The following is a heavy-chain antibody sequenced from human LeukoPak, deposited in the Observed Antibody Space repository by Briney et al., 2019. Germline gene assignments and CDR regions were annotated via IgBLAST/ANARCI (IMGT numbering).Heavy chain of an antibody. CDR2: ISSSSSYI. CDR3: ASALTTVTPHFHC. J-gene: IGHJ4*02. CDR1: GFTFRDYY. D-gene: IGHD4-17*01. V-gene: IGHV3-11*03. Sequence: PGGSLRLSCVASGFTFRDYYMSWIRRAPGKGLEWVSYISSSSSYIDYADSVKGRFTISRDNAKNSLHLQMKSLRAEDTGVYYCASALTTVTPHFHCWGQGTLVTVSS.